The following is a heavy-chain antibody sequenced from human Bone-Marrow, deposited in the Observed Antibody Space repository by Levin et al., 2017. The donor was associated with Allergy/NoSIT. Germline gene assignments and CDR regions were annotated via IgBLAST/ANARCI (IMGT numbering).Heavy chain of an antibody. J-gene: IGHJ6*02. Sequence: GGSLRLSCEVSGFTFRSYGMHWVRQAPGQGLEWVAAIWSDGSKESYADSVQGRFTISRDNSNNTLYLQMNSLRAEDTAVYYCARDLYYYAGLDVWGQGTTVTVSS. CDR1: GFTFRSYG. V-gene: IGHV3-33*01. CDR3: ARDLYYYAGLDV. CDR2: IWSDGSKE.